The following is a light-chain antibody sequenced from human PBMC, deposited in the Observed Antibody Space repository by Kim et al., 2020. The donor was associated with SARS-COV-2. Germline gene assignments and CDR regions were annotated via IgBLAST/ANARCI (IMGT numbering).Light chain of an antibody. Sequence: DFVLTQTPLSSPVTLGQPASISCRSSQSLVHNNGNTYLSWLHQRPGQPPRLLISRISNRFSGAPDRFSGSGAGTDFTLKISRVEAEDVGVYYCMQTTQFPHTFGQGTKLEI. CDR2: RIS. V-gene: IGKV2-24*01. J-gene: IGKJ2*01. CDR3: MQTTQFPHT. CDR1: QSLVHNNGNTY.